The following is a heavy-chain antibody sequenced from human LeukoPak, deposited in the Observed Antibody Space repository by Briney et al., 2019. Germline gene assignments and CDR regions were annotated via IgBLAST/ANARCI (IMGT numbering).Heavy chain of an antibody. CDR2: IIPIFGTA. CDR3: AREYSGSSPLGY. J-gene: IGHJ4*02. CDR1: GGTFSSYA. Sequence: SVKVSCKASGGTFSSYAISWVRQAPGQGLEWMGGIIPIFGTANYAQKFQGRVTVTADESTSTAYMELSSLRSEDTAVYYCAREYSGSSPLGYWGQGTLVTVSS. V-gene: IGHV1-69*13. D-gene: IGHD1-26*01.